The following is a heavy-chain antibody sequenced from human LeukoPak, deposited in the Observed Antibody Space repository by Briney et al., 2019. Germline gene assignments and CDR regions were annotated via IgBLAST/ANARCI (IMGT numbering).Heavy chain of an antibody. CDR1: GFTFSSYG. CDR3: AASVTAGY. J-gene: IGHJ4*02. Sequence: TGGSLRLSCAASGFTFSSYGMHRVRQAPGKGLEWVAFIRYDGSNTYYEDSVKGRFTISRDNSKNTLYLQMNSLRAEDTAVYYCAASVTAGYWGQGTLVTVSS. CDR2: IRYDGSNT. V-gene: IGHV3-30*02. D-gene: IGHD2-21*02.